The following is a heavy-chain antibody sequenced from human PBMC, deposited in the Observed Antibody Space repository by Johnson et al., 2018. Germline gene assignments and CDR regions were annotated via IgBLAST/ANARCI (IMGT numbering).Heavy chain of an antibody. CDR3: AGDCLAYAAYGCFQD. CDR2: ISHDGSNK. CDR1: GFTFSIYA. V-gene: IGHV3-30-3*01. J-gene: IGHJ1*01. Sequence: QVQLVQSGGGVVQPGRSLRLSCSASGFTFSIYAMHWVRQAPGKGLEWVAVISHDGSNKYYGDSVKGRFTISRDKSKNTLYLQMNSLIIEDTAVYYCAGDCLAYAAYGCFQDCGQGTLVTVSS. D-gene: IGHD4-17*01.